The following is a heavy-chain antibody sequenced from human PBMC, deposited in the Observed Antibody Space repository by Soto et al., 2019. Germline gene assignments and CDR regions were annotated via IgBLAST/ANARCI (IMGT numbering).Heavy chain of an antibody. J-gene: IGHJ6*02. V-gene: IGHV4-59*01. CDR1: GASITDYY. CDR2: ISYSGST. CDR3: ARERYSGTGNAWFYYNGMDV. D-gene: IGHD3-10*01. Sequence: QLQLQESGPGLVKPSETLSLICTVSGASITDYYWSWIRQSPGKGLEGIGYISYSGSTNYRPSLRSRVAVSVENSRNQLSLNLSSVPAADSAVYYCARERYSGTGNAWFYYNGMDVWGQGTTVTVSS.